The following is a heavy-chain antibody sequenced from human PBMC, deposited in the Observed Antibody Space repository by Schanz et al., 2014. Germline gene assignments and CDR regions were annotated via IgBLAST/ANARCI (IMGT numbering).Heavy chain of an antibody. CDR2: IWYDGSNK. D-gene: IGHD2-2*01. CDR3: AKVAPAATCLDS. CDR1: GFSFSIFA. Sequence: VQLLESGGGLVQPGGSLRLSCAASGFSFSIFAMTWVRQAPGKGLEWVAIIWYDGSNKYYADSVKGRFTISRDNSKNTLFLQMSSLRAEDTAVYYCAKVAPAATCLDSWGLGTLVTVSS. J-gene: IGHJ4*02. V-gene: IGHV3-33*06.